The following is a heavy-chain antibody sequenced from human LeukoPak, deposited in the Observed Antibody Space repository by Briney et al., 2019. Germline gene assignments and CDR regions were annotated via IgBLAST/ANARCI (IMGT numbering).Heavy chain of an antibody. CDR3: TRTLSGSSEALDI. V-gene: IGHV4-39*01. CDR1: GGSISSASYY. D-gene: IGHD1-26*01. Sequence: NPSETLSLTCTVSGGSISSASYYWGWIRQPPGKGLELIGNIYYSGSTYYNPSLKSRVTISVDTSKNQFSLKVFSLTAADTAVYYCTRTLSGSSEALDIWGQGTMVTVSS. J-gene: IGHJ3*02. CDR2: IYYSGST.